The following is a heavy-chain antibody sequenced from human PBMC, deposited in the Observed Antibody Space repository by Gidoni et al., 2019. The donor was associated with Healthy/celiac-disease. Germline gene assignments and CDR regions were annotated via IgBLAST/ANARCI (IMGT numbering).Heavy chain of an antibody. Sequence: QVQLVQSGAEVKKPGASVKVSCKASGYTLTSYAMHWVRQAPGQRLEWMGWINAGNGNTKYSQKFQGRVTITRDTSASTAYMELSSLRSEDTAVYYCAISFPAALPNRYFDYWGQGTLVTVSS. V-gene: IGHV1-3*01. CDR1: GYTLTSYA. CDR3: AISFPAALPNRYFDY. J-gene: IGHJ4*02. CDR2: INAGNGNT. D-gene: IGHD2-2*02.